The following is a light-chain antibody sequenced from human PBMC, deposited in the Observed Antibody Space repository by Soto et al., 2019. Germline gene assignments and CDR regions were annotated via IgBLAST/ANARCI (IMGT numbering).Light chain of an antibody. CDR3: SSYTSSSTSLVV. J-gene: IGLJ2*01. Sequence: QSVLTQPASVSGSPGQSITISCTGTSSDVGGYNYVSWYQQHPGKAPKLMIYDVSNRPSGVSNRFSGSKSGNTASLTISGLQAEDEADYYCSSYTSSSTSLVVFGGGTKATVL. V-gene: IGLV2-14*01. CDR2: DVS. CDR1: SSDVGGYNY.